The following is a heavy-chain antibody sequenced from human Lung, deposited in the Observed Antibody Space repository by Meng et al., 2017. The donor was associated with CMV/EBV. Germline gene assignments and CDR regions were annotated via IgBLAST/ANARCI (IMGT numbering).Heavy chain of an antibody. CDR3: ARGESVGYCRDSACWGYFDY. CDR2: IYYSGST. Sequence: SXTLSLXCTVSGGPISGYYWSWVRQPPGSGLEWIAYIYYSGSTTYNPSLKSRVTVSLDLSKNQFSLKLNSVTAADTAVYYCARGESVGYCRDSACWGYFDYXGQGXLVTVSS. V-gene: IGHV4-59*12. D-gene: IGHD2-15*01. CDR1: GGPISGYY. J-gene: IGHJ4*02.